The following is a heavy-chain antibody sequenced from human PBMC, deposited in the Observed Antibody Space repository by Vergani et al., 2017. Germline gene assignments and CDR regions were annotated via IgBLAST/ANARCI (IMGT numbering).Heavy chain of an antibody. Sequence: QLQLQESGPGLLKPSETLSLTCSVSGASISGSSDYWGWIRQPPGKGLEWIGSILYTGTSYYNPALESRATHSVDTSQNQFALKLKSVTAADTAVYYCARQFWGGGGYRLDHWGQGTLVTVSS. CDR3: ARQFWGGGGYRLDH. V-gene: IGHV4-39*01. CDR2: ILYTGTS. J-gene: IGHJ4*02. CDR1: GASISGSSDY. D-gene: IGHD5-18*01.